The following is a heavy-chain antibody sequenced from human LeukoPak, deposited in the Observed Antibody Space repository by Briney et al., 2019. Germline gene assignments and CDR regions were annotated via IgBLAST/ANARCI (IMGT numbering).Heavy chain of an antibody. D-gene: IGHD3-10*01. Sequence: ASVKVPCKASGYTFTSYAMHWVRQAPGQRLEWMGWINAGNGNTKYSQKFQGRVTITRDTSASTAYMELSSLRSEDTAVYYCARVPLWFGEHHFDYWGQGTLVTVSS. CDR2: INAGNGNT. CDR1: GYTFTSYA. V-gene: IGHV1-3*01. J-gene: IGHJ4*02. CDR3: ARVPLWFGEHHFDY.